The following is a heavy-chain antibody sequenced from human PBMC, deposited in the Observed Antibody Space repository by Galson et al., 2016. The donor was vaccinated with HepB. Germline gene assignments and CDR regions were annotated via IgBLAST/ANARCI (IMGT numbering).Heavy chain of an antibody. Sequence: PALVKPTQTLTLPCTFSGFSLSTSGVGVGWIRQPPGKALEWLALIYRDDDKRYSPSLRTRLTITKDTSKNQVVLTMTNMDPVDTATYFCAHTFYYDSSGFHYSGGPGSIAFHYWGQGTPVTVSS. V-gene: IGHV2-5*02. J-gene: IGHJ4*02. CDR1: GFSLSTSGVG. D-gene: IGHD3-22*01. CDR2: IYRDDDK. CDR3: AHTFYYDSSGFHYSGGPGSIAFHY.